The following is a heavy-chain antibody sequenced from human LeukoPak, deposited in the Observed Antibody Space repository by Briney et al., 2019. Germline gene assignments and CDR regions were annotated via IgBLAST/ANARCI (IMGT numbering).Heavy chain of an antibody. CDR3: ARGDSSSWYSVLDY. D-gene: IGHD6-13*01. J-gene: IGHJ4*02. Sequence: GASVKVSCKASGGTFNNFAISWVRQAPGKGLEWVANIKQDGSEKYYVDSVKGRFTISRDNAKNSLYLQMNSLRAADTAVYYCARGDSSSWYSVLDYWGQGTLVTVSS. V-gene: IGHV3-7*03. CDR2: IKQDGSEK. CDR1: GGTFNNFA.